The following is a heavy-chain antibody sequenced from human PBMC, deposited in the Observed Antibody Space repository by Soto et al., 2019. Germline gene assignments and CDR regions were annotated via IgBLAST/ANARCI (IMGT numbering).Heavy chain of an antibody. V-gene: IGHV1-8*01. D-gene: IGHD1-7*01. CDR3: ERFITGTTGGDYCGMDV. CDR1: GYTFTSYD. J-gene: IGHJ6*02. Sequence: QVQLVQSGAEVKKPGASVKVSCKASGYTFTSYDINWVRQATGQGLEWMGWMNPKSGNTGYAQKFQGRVTMTRNTSISTAYMELSSLRSEDTAVYYCERFITGTTGGDYCGMDVWGQGTTVTVSS. CDR2: MNPKSGNT.